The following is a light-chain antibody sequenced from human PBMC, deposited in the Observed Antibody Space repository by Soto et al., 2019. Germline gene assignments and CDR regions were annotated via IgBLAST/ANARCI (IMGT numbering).Light chain of an antibody. V-gene: IGKV3-20*01. J-gene: IGKJ1*01. CDR3: QQYGNSRGT. CDR2: GAS. CDR1: QSVSSSY. Sequence: EIVLTQSPGTLSLSPGDRATLSCRASQSVSSSYLAWYQQKPGQAPRLLIYGASSRATGIPDRFSGNGSGTDFTLTISGLEPEDFAVYYCQQYGNSRGTFGQGTKVEIK.